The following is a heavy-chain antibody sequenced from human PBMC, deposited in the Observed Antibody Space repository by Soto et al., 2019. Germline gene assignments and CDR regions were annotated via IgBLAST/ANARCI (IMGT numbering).Heavy chain of an antibody. Sequence: SETLSLTCTVSGGSVSSSSYYWGWVRQPPGKGLEWIGNVYYSGSTNYNPSLKSRVTISVDTSKNQFSLKLSSVTAADTAVYYCARLTTIWFGELFASSAFDIWGQGTMVTVSS. V-gene: IGHV4-61*01. D-gene: IGHD3-10*01. CDR3: ARLTTIWFGELFASSAFDI. J-gene: IGHJ3*02. CDR2: VYYSGST. CDR1: GGSVSSSSYY.